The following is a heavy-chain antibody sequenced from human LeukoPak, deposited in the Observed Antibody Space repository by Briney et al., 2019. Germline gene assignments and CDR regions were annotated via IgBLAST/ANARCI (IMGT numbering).Heavy chain of an antibody. CDR3: ARDVVKQYFGSATYDF. CDR2: MSSSGAAI. D-gene: IGHD3-9*01. CDR1: GFTFSNYY. V-gene: IGHV3-11*01. Sequence: GGSLRLSFTGSGFTFSNYYMSGIGKAQGKGWESVPSMSSSGAAIYYADSVKGRFTISRDNAKNSLFLQMNSLRGDDTAVYFCARDVVKQYFGSATYDFWGQGTLVTVSS. J-gene: IGHJ4*02.